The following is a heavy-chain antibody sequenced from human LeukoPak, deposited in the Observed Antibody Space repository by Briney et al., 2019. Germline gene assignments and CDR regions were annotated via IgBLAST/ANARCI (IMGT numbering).Heavy chain of an antibody. J-gene: IGHJ4*02. CDR2: INPSGGST. Sequence: GASVKVSCKASGYTFTSYYMHWVRQAPGQGLEWMGIINPSGGSTSYAQKFQGRVTMTGDTSTSTVYMELSSLRSEDTAVYSCARDRCSSTSCYTFDYWGQGTLVTVSS. CDR3: ARDRCSSTSCYTFDY. D-gene: IGHD2-2*02. V-gene: IGHV1-46*03. CDR1: GYTFTSYY.